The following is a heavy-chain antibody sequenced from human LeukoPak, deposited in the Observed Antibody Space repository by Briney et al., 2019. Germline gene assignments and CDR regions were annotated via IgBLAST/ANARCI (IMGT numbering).Heavy chain of an antibody. D-gene: IGHD1-26*01. CDR1: GGTFSCYT. CDR3: ARDRVVGGPDY. Sequence: ASVKVSCKASGGTFSCYTIGWMRQAHGPGLEWMGRIIPILGIANYAQKVQGRVTITADKSTSTAYMELTSLRSDDTAVYDCARDRVVGGPDYWGQGALVTVSS. J-gene: IGHJ4*02. V-gene: IGHV1-69*04. CDR2: IIPILGIA.